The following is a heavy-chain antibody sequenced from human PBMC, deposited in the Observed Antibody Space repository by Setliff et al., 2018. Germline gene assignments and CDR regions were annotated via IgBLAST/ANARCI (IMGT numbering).Heavy chain of an antibody. J-gene: IGHJ4*02. CDR2: ISYDGSNK. V-gene: IGHV3-30*10. Sequence: GGSLRLSCAASGSTFSSYAMHWVRQAPGRGLEWVAVISYDGSNKYYTDSVKGRFTISRDNSKNTLYLQMNGLRAEDTAVYYCAREPFPYYFDYWGQGTLVTVSS. CDR3: AREPFPYYFDY. CDR1: GSTFSSYA.